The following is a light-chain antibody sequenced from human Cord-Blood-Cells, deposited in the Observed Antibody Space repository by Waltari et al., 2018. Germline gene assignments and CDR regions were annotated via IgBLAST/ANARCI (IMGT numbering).Light chain of an antibody. CDR1: TLSTHY. J-gene: IGLJ2*01. CDR2: GKN. V-gene: IGLV3-19*01. CDR3: NSRDSSGNHVV. Sequence: SSEPTQVPSVSVVLGQTVRIIRQGDTLSTHYPSWSQQKPGQAPVLVIYGKNNRPSGIPDRFSGSSSGHTASWTITGAQAEDEADYYCNSRDSSGNHVVFGGGTKLTVL.